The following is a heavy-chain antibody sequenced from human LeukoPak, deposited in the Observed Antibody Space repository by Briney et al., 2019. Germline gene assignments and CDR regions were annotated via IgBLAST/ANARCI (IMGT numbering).Heavy chain of an antibody. J-gene: IGHJ6*03. V-gene: IGHV1-18*01. CDR1: GYTFTSYG. CDR2: ISAYNGNT. Sequence: ASVKVSCKASGYTFTSYGISWVRQAPGQGLEWMGWISAYNGNTNYAQKLQGRVTMTTDTSTSTAYMELRSLRSDDTAVYYCARDIGSYYYGSGSRDYYYYMDVWGKGTTVTVSS. D-gene: IGHD3-10*01. CDR3: ARDIGSYYYGSGSRDYYYYMDV.